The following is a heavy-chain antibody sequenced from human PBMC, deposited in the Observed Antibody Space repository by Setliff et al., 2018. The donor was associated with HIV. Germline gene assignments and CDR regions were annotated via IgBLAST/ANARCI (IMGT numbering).Heavy chain of an antibody. D-gene: IGHD3-22*01. CDR3: ARSESSGYSLPYTRFDA. V-gene: IGHV3-21*01. CDR2: ICSSGNYI. J-gene: IGHJ5*02. CDR1: GFTFSIYT. Sequence: GESLKISCAASGFTFSIYTINWVRQAPGKGLEWVSSICSSGNYINYAGSVKGRFTISRDNAKNSLDLQMNSLRAEDTAVYFCARSESSGYSLPYTRFDAWGQGALVTVSS.